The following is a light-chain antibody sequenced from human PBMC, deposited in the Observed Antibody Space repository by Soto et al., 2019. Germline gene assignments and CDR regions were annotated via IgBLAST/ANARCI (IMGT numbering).Light chain of an antibody. V-gene: IGKV3D-15*01. Sequence: IVLTQSPGTLSLSPGEIATISCSASQTGSNSYLAWYQHKSGQAPRLLIYGVYTRASGIPDRFSGSGSGTEFTLTISSLQSEDFAVYYCQQYNNWAITFGQGTRLEI. J-gene: IGKJ5*01. CDR2: GVY. CDR1: QTGSNSY. CDR3: QQYNNWAIT.